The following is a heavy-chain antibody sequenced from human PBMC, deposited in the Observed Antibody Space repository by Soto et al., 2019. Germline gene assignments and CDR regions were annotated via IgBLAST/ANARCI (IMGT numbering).Heavy chain of an antibody. D-gene: IGHD5-18*01. CDR3: ARDGDTAMVKFIDI. Sequence: SQNLSLTSVISGDTVSSNSAAWNWIRHSPSRGLEWLGKTYYRSKWDNDYAESVISRITISPDTSKNLFSLQLSSVTPEDTAVYFCARDGDTAMVKFIDIWGQGPTVTVSS. CDR2: TYYRSKWDN. V-gene: IGHV6-1*01. CDR1: GDTVSSNSAA. J-gene: IGHJ3*02.